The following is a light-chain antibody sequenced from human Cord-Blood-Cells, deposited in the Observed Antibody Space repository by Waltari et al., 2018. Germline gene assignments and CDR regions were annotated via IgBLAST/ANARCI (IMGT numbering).Light chain of an antibody. CDR1: SSDVGGYNY. J-gene: IGLJ3*02. CDR2: DVS. CDR3: SSYTSSSTLNWV. V-gene: IGLV2-14*01. Sequence: QSALTQPASVSGSPGQSITISCTGTSSDVGGYNYVSCYQQHPGKAPKLMIYDVSKRPSGVSNRFSGSKSGNTASLTISGLQAEDEADYYCSSYTSSSTLNWVFGGGTKLTVL.